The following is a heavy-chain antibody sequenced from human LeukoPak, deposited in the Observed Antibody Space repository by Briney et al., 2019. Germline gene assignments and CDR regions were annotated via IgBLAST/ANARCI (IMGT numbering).Heavy chain of an antibody. J-gene: IGHJ5*02. CDR2: INPNSGGT. Sequence: ASVKVSCKASGGTFSSYAISWVRQAPGQGLEWMGWINPNSGGTNYAQKFQGWVTMTRDTSISTAYMELSRLRSDDTAVYYCARDGRAYCGGDCYWFDPWGQGTLVTVSS. CDR1: GGTFSSYA. V-gene: IGHV1-2*04. D-gene: IGHD2-21*02. CDR3: ARDGRAYCGGDCYWFDP.